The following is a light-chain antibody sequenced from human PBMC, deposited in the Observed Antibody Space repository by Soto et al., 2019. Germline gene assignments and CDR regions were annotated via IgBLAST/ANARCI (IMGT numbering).Light chain of an antibody. CDR2: AAS. CDR1: QGISSY. Sequence: AIRMTQSPSSLSASTGDRVTITCRASQGISSYLAWYQKKPGKAPKLLIYAASTLQSGVPSRFSGSGSGTDFTLTISCPQSEDFATYYCQQSYSTLLTFGGGTKVDIK. J-gene: IGKJ4*01. V-gene: IGKV1-8*01. CDR3: QQSYSTLLT.